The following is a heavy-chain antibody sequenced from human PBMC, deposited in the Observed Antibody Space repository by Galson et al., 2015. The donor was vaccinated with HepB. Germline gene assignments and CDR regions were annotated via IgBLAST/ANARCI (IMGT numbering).Heavy chain of an antibody. D-gene: IGHD4-17*01. CDR3: ARSTYGVILQ. Sequence: SLRLSCAASGFTFNTFWMHWVRQAPGKGLVWVSRISSDGTSTTYADSVKGRFTISRDNAKNTLYLQMNSLRAEDTAVYYCARSTYGVILQWGQGTLVTVSS. CDR1: GFTFNTFW. J-gene: IGHJ4*02. V-gene: IGHV3-74*01. CDR2: ISSDGTST.